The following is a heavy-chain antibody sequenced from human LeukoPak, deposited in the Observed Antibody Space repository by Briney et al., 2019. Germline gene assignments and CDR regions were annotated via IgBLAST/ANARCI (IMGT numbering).Heavy chain of an antibody. D-gene: IGHD3-22*01. Sequence: SVKVSCKASGGTFSSYAISWVRQAPGQGLEWMGGIIPIFGTANYAQKLQGRVTMTTDTSTSTAYMELRSLRSDDTAVYYCARVDSSGYYWDLDYWGQGTLVTVSS. CDR3: ARVDSSGYYWDLDY. V-gene: IGHV1-69*05. CDR1: GGTFSSYA. CDR2: IIPIFGTA. J-gene: IGHJ4*02.